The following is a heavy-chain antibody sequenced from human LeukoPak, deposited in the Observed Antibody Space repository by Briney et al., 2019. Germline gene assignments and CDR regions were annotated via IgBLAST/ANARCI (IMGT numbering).Heavy chain of an antibody. CDR3: ARGAGSHNY. CDR1: GGSISSYY. J-gene: IGHJ4*02. CDR2: IYYSGST. Sequence: SETLSITCTVSGGSISSYYWSWIRQPPGKGLEWIGYIYYSGSTNYNPSLKSRVTISVDTSKNQFSLKLSSVTPADTAVYYCARGAGSHNYWGQGTLVTVSS. V-gene: IGHV4-59*01. D-gene: IGHD1-26*01.